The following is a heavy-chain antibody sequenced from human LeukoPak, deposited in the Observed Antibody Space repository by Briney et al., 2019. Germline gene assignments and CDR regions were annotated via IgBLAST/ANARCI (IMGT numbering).Heavy chain of an antibody. CDR3: ARDGQGSGKTYDY. CDR1: GYTFTDYY. V-gene: IGHV1-2*02. CDR2: INPKSVST. J-gene: IGHJ4*02. Sequence: ASVKVSCKASGYTFTDYYMHWVRQAPGQGLEWMGWINPKSVSTNYAQQYQGGVTMTRDTSIRTAYMELSSLRPDDTAVYFCARDGQGSGKTYDYWGQGTLVTVSS. D-gene: IGHD1-1*01.